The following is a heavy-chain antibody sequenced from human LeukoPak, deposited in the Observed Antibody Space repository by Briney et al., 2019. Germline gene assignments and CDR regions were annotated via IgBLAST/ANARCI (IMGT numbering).Heavy chain of an antibody. Sequence: SGPALVKPTQTLTLTCTFSGFSLSTSGMCVSWIRQPPGKALEWLARIDWDDDKFYSTSLKTRLTISKDTSKNQVVLTMTNMDPVDTATHYCARSHGSGWAKINFDYWGQGTLVTVSS. J-gene: IGHJ4*02. D-gene: IGHD6-19*01. CDR1: GFSLSTSGMC. CDR3: ARSHGSGWAKINFDY. CDR2: IDWDDDK. V-gene: IGHV2-70*17.